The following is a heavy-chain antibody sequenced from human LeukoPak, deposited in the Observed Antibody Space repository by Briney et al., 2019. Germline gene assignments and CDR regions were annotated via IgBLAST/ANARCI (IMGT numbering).Heavy chain of an antibody. V-gene: IGHV3-23*01. Sequence: PGGSLRLSCAASGFTFSSYGMHWVRQAPGKGLEWVSAISGSGGSTYYADSVKGRFTISRDNSKNTLYLQMNSLRAEDTAVYYCAKSALLWFGELFDYYYYMDVWGKGTTVTVSS. CDR2: ISGSGGST. CDR3: AKSALLWFGELFDYYYYMDV. D-gene: IGHD3-10*01. CDR1: GFTFSSYG. J-gene: IGHJ6*03.